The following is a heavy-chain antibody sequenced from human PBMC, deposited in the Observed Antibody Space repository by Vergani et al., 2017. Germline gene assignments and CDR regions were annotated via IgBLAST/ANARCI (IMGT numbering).Heavy chain of an antibody. CDR2: ISFDGNKK. CDR1: GFSFSSYS. CDR3: TRSECSGTTCYGHYFDL. Sequence: VQLVESGGGLVKPGGSLRLSCAASGFSFSSYSMNWVRQAPGKGLEWVASISFDGNKKDYTDSVKGRFTISRDTSRNAVYLQMNILRVEDTGVYYCTRSECSGTTCYGHYFDLWGHGILVTVSS. J-gene: IGHJ4*01. D-gene: IGHD2-15*01. V-gene: IGHV3-30*03.